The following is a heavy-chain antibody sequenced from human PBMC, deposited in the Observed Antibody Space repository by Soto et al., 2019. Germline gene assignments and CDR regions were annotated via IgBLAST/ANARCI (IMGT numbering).Heavy chain of an antibody. J-gene: IGHJ4*02. CDR1: GFTFSSYA. CDR3: AKAPPRAELKGPHGSFDY. CDR2: ISGSGGST. Sequence: PWGSLRLSCAASGFTFSSYAMSWVRQAPGKWLEWVSAISGSGGSTYYADSVKGRFTISRDNSKNTLYLQMNSLRAEDTAVYYCAKAPPRAELKGPHGSFDYWGQGTLVTVSS. V-gene: IGHV3-23*01.